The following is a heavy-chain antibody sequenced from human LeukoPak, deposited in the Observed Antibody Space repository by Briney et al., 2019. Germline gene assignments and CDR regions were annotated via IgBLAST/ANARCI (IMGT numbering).Heavy chain of an antibody. V-gene: IGHV3-74*01. Sequence: PGGSLRLSCAASGFSFSSNWMHWVRQAPGKGLVWVSRISIDGGDTDYADSVKGRFTVSRDNAKDTLYLQMNSLRVEDTAVYYCARGPYYAAGSFDYWGQGTLVTASS. J-gene: IGHJ4*02. CDR1: GFSFSSNW. CDR3: ARGPYYAAGSFDY. CDR2: ISIDGGDT. D-gene: IGHD3-10*01.